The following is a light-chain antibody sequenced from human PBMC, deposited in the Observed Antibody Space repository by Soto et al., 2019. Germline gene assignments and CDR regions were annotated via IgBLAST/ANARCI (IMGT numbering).Light chain of an antibody. CDR3: QQYHNWPPQYT. CDR2: GAS. J-gene: IGKJ2*01. V-gene: IGKV3-15*01. Sequence: EIVMTQSPASLSVSPGDGATLSCRASQSVASNVAWYQQKPGQGPRLLIHGASTRAVGVPARFSGSGSGTDFTLTISSLHSEDFAVYYGQQYHNWPPQYTFGQGTKLQIK. CDR1: QSVASN.